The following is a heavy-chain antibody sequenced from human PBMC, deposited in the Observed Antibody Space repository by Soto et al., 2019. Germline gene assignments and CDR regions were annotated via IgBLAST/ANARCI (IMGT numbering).Heavy chain of an antibody. CDR2: MNPNSGNT. CDR3: ARARGYSGYVWFDP. J-gene: IGHJ5*02. Sequence: QVQLVQSGAEVKKPGASVKVSCKASGYTFTSYDINWVRQATGQGLEWMGWMNPNSGNTGYAQKFQGRVTMTRNTSISTAYMELGSLRSEDTAVYYCARARGYSGYVWFDPWGQGTLVTVSS. V-gene: IGHV1-8*01. D-gene: IGHD5-12*01. CDR1: GYTFTSYD.